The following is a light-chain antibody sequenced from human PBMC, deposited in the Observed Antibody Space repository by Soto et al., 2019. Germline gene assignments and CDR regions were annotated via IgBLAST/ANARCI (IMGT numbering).Light chain of an antibody. Sequence: DSHLAHAPSTLSASVGDRVTITCRASQSISSWLAWYQQKPGKAPKLLIYDASSLESGVPSRFSGSGSGTEFTLTISSLQPDDFATYHCQQYNRYWTFGQGTKVDIK. CDR2: DAS. V-gene: IGKV1-5*01. CDR1: QSISSW. CDR3: QQYNRYWT. J-gene: IGKJ1*01.